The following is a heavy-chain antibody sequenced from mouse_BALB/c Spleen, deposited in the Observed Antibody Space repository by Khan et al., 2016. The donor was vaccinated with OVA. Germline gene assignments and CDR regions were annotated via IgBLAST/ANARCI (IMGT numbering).Heavy chain of an antibody. V-gene: IGHV1-20*02. J-gene: IGHJ2*01. D-gene: IGHD1-1*01. CDR1: GYSFTGYF. CDR3: ARIYRSDFDY. CDR2: INPHIGET. Sequence: VHVKQSGPELVKPGASVKISCKASGYSFTGYFMNWVMQSHGKSLEWIGRINPHIGETFYNQKFKDKATLTVDESSSTAHMELRSLASEDSAVYYCARIYRSDFDYWGQDTTLTVSS.